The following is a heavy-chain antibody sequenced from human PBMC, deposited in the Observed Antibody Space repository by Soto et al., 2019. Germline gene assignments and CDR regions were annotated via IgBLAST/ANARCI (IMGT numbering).Heavy chain of an antibody. V-gene: IGHV3-23*01. D-gene: IGHD3-10*01. CDR2: ISGSGGST. CDR1: GFTFSSYA. J-gene: IGHJ6*02. Sequence: QPGGSLRLSCAASGFTFSSYAMSWVRQAPGKGLEWVSAISGSGGSTYYEDSVKGRLTISRDNSKNTLYLQMNSLRAEDTAVYYCAKDHWGGYGSGIYYIVHYYYGMDVWGQGTTVTVSS. CDR3: AKDHWGGYGSGIYYIVHYYYGMDV.